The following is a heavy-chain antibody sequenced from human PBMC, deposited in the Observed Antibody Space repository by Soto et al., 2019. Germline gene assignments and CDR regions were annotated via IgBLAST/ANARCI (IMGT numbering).Heavy chain of an antibody. CDR1: GAFSSNNSAA. Sequence: LTXPISGAFSSNNSAASNWIRESPSRGLEWLGRTYYRSKWYNDYAVSVKSRITINPDTSKNQFSLQLNSVTPEDTAVYYCARDRLAVAGTVAFDIWGQGTMVTVSS. D-gene: IGHD6-19*01. V-gene: IGHV6-1*01. J-gene: IGHJ3*02. CDR2: TYYRSKWYN. CDR3: ARDRLAVAGTVAFDI.